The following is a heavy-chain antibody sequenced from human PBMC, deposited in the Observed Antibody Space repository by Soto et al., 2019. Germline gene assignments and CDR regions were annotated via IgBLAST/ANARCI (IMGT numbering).Heavy chain of an antibody. CDR2: IYHSGAT. J-gene: IGHJ5*02. V-gene: IGHV4-4*02. CDR1: GGSISNNNW. D-gene: IGHD6-6*01. CDR3: AGRIIEAPEWFDP. Sequence: SETLSLTCVVSGGSISNNNWWTWVRQPPGKGLEWIAEIYHSGATNYNPSLRSRVTLSVDKSNNQVSLRLDSVTAADTAVYYCAGRIIEAPEWFDPGGPGALVTVSS.